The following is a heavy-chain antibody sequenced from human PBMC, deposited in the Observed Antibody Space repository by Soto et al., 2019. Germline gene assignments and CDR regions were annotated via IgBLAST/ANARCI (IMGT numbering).Heavy chain of an antibody. Sequence: QTQLVQSGPEVKKPGTSVRVSCKASTFTFTNSAVQWVRQARGQRLEWMGWIVVGSGHTKYAHNFQERVSITRDMSTGIAYMELTSLRSEDTAVYFCATHREGATYYFDYWGQGTLVTVAS. CDR1: TFTFTNSA. V-gene: IGHV1-58*01. J-gene: IGHJ4*02. D-gene: IGHD1-26*01. CDR3: ATHREGATYYFDY. CDR2: IVVGSGHT.